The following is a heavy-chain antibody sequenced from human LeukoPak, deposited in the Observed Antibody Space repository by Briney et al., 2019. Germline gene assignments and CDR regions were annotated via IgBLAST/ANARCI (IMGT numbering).Heavy chain of an antibody. CDR1: GGSINSRNYY. CDR3: ERVLMVRGVGPYYGMDV. V-gene: IGHV4-61*01. CDR2: IYYSGST. Sequence: SETLSLTCTVSGGSINSRNYYWNWIRQPPGKGLEWIGYIYYSGSTNYNPSLKSRVTISVDTSKNQFSLKLSSVTAADTAVYYCERVLMVRGVGPYYGMDVWGQGTTVTVSS. D-gene: IGHD3-10*01. J-gene: IGHJ6*02.